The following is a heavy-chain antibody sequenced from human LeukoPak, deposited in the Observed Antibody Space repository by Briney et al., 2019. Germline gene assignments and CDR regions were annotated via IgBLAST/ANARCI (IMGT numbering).Heavy chain of an antibody. CDR2: IYGGGST. J-gene: IGHJ4*02. D-gene: IGHD6-19*01. CDR3: AIAASVAGTYALNH. Sequence: GGSLRLSCAVSGFTVSSNYMSWVRQAPGKGLEWVSVIYGGGSTYYADSVKGRFTISRDNSKNTLYLQMNSLRAEDTAVYYCAIAASVAGTYALNHWGQGTLVTVSS. V-gene: IGHV3-66*01. CDR1: GFTVSSNY.